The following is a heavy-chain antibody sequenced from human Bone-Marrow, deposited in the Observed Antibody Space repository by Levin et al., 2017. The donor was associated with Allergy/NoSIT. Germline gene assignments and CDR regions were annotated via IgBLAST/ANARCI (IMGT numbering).Heavy chain of an antibody. V-gene: IGHV1-18*01. CDR2: INVNSGNT. CDR1: GYAFTDYG. J-gene: IGHJ4*02. Sequence: ASVKVSCKASGYAFTDYGISWVRQAPGQGLEWMGWINVNSGNTNQVQKFQGRVTLTTDTSTNTAYMELRSLRSDDTAIYYCARGFDCWGQGTLVTVSS. CDR3: ARGFDC.